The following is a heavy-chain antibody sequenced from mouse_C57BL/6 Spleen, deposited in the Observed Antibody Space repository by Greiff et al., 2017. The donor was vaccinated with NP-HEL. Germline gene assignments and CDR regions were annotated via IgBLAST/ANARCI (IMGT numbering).Heavy chain of an antibody. D-gene: IGHD5-1-1*01. CDR2: IWSGGST. CDR3: ARKGIPRGDYYAMDY. J-gene: IGHJ4*01. Sequence: QVQLQQSGPGLVQPSQSLSITCTVSGFSLTSYGVHWVRQSPGKGLEWLGVIWSGGSTDYNAAFISRLSISKDNSKSQVFFKMNSLQADDTAIYYCARKGIPRGDYYAMDYWGQGTSVTVSS. V-gene: IGHV2-2*01. CDR1: GFSLTSYG.